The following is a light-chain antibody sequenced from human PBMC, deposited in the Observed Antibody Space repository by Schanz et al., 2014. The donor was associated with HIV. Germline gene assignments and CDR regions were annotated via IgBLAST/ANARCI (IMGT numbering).Light chain of an antibody. CDR1: QSISSW. J-gene: IGKJ5*01. CDR3: QQFDSLPIT. Sequence: DIQMTQSPSTLSASVGDRVTITCRAGQSISSWLAWYQQKPGKAPKLLIYDASNLETGVPSRFSGGGSGTDFTFTISSLQPEDYATYFCQQFDSLPITFGQGTRLEIK. CDR2: DAS. V-gene: IGKV1-5*01.